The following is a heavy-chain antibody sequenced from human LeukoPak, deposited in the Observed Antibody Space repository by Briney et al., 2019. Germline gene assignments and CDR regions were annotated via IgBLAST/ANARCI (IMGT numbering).Heavy chain of an antibody. CDR1: GVSLNNYY. CDR3: AMVLYQSGRPGP. D-gene: IGHD2-2*01. V-gene: IGHV4-34*12. CDR2: AILGGGT. Sequence: PSDTLSLTCAVYGVSLNNYYWSWIRQSPGKGLEWIGEAILGGGTNYNPSLKSRVSISIDTSRNQISLTVSSVTAADTAVYYCAMVLYQSGRPGPWAQGTLVTVSS. J-gene: IGHJ5*02.